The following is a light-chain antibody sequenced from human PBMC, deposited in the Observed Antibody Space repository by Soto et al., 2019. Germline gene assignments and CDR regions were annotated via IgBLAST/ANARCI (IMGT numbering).Light chain of an antibody. CDR1: QSVSNNY. CDR2: GAS. V-gene: IGKV3-20*01. Sequence: EIVLTQSPGTLSLSPGERATLSCRSSQSVSNNYLAWYQQKPGQAPRLLIYGASNRATGIPDRFSGSGSGTDFTLTISRLEPEDFALYYCQQYGGSPRTLGQGTKVDIK. J-gene: IGKJ1*01. CDR3: QQYGGSPRT.